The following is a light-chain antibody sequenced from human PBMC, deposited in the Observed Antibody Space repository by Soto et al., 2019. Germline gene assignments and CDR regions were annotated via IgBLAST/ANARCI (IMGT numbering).Light chain of an antibody. Sequence: DIPMPQSPSSLSASVGDRVTITCRASQGISTYLVWYQQKPGTVPKLLSFAASTLQSGVPSRFSGSGSGTDFTLTISSLQPEDVATYYCQNYNGAPWTFGQGTKVEIK. J-gene: IGKJ1*01. V-gene: IGKV1-27*01. CDR3: QNYNGAPWT. CDR1: QGISTY. CDR2: AAS.